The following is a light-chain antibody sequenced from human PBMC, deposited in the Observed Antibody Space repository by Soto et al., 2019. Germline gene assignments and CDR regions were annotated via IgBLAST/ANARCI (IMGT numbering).Light chain of an antibody. CDR3: QQYKNWPPLT. Sequence: EIVRTKSPATLSVTPGETATLSCRASQSVSYNLAWYQQKPGQGPRLLIYGAFTRATGIPARFSGSGSGTDFTLTISSLQSEDFAVYYCQQYKNWPPLTFGGGTKVEIK. CDR1: QSVSYN. CDR2: GAF. V-gene: IGKV3-15*01. J-gene: IGKJ4*01.